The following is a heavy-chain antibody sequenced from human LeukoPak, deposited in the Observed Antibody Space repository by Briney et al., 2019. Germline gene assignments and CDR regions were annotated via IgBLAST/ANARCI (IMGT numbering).Heavy chain of an antibody. V-gene: IGHV3-30-3*01. CDR2: ISYDGSNK. Sequence: PGRSLRLSCAASGFTFSSYAMHWVRQAPGKGPEWVAVISYDGSNKYYADSVKGRFTISRDNSKNTLYLQMNSLRAEDTVVYYCARGHYYGSGSYYWALYYYYGMDVWGQGTTVTVSS. CDR1: GFTFSSYA. CDR3: ARGHYYGSGSYYWALYYYYGMDV. D-gene: IGHD3-10*01. J-gene: IGHJ6*02.